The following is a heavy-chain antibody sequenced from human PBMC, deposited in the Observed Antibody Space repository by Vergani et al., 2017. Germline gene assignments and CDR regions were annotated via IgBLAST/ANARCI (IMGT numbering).Heavy chain of an antibody. CDR1: GFTFDDYA. J-gene: IGHJ6*02. V-gene: IGHV3-9*01. D-gene: IGHD6-13*01. CDR3: AIYLGSRTYYYYYGMDV. CDR2: ISWNSGSI. Sequence: EVQLVESGGGLVQPGRSLRLSCAASGFTFDDYAMHWVRQAPGKGLEWVSGISWNSGSIGYADSVKGRFTISRDNAKNSLYLQMNSLRAEDTALYYCAIYLGSRTYYYYYGMDVWGQGTTVTVSS.